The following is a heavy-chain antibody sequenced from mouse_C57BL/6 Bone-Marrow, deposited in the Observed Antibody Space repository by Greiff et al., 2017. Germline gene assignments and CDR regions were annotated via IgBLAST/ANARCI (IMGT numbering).Heavy chain of an antibody. D-gene: IGHD2-9*01. V-gene: IGHV1-69*01. CDR2: IDPSDSYT. J-gene: IGHJ1*03. CDR3: AREPTYYGYDGGYFDV. CDR1: GYTFTSYW. Sequence: VQLQQPGAELVMPGASVKLSCKASGYTFTSYWMHWVKQRPGQGLEWIGEIDPSDSYTNYNQKFKGKSTLTVDKYSSTAYMQLSSLTSEDSAVYYCAREPTYYGYDGGYFDVWGTGTTVTVSS.